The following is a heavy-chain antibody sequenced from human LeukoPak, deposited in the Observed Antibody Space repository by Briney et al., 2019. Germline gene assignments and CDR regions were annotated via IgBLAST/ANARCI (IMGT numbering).Heavy chain of an antibody. CDR2: LKQDGGEK. Sequence: PGGSLRLSCAASGFIFSSYWMNWVRQAPGKGLEWVANLKQDGGEKYYVDSVKGRFTNSRDNAKNSLYLQMNSLRAEDTAVYYCARGGDYSDYWGQGTLVTVSS. CDR1: GFIFSSYW. V-gene: IGHV3-7*01. CDR3: ARGGDYSDY. J-gene: IGHJ4*02. D-gene: IGHD4-17*01.